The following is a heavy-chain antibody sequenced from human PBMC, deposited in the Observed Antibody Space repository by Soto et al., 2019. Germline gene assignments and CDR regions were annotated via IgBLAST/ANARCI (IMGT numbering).Heavy chain of an antibody. CDR1: GDSISSDNYY. CDR2: IYYTGST. CDR3: ARHPGYAVPTVYATHYFNY. D-gene: IGHD2-8*01. Sequence: QLQLQESGPGLVKPSETLSLTCTVSGDSISSDNYYCGWIRQPPGKGLEWIGSIYYTGSTCYNPSLKSRVTMSVDTSKSQFSLKLSSVTAADTAVYYCARHPGYAVPTVYATHYFNYWGQGILVTVST. V-gene: IGHV4-39*01. J-gene: IGHJ4*02.